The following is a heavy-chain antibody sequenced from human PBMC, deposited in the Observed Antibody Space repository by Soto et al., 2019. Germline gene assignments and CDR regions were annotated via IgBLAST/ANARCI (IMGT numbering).Heavy chain of an antibody. CDR1: GFTFSSYT. J-gene: IGHJ4*02. V-gene: IGHV3-21*01. D-gene: IGHD1-20*01. Sequence: GSLRLSCAASGFTFSSYTMNWVRQAPGKGLEWVSSISSSSSYIYYADSVKGRFTISRDNAKNSLYLQMNGLRAEDTAVYYCARLLIIGTTRGSYFDYWGQGTLVTVSS. CDR3: ARLLIIGTTRGSYFDY. CDR2: ISSSSSYI.